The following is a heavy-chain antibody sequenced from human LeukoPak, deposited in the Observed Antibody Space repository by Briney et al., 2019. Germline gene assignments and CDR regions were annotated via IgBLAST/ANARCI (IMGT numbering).Heavy chain of an antibody. CDR1: GGSISSGGYY. V-gene: IGHV4-31*03. Sequence: SETLSLTCTVSGGSISSGGYYWSWIRQHPGKGLEWIGYIYYSGSTYYNPSLKSRVTISVDTSKNQFPLKLSSVTAADTAVYYCASITGTTRWFDPWGQGTLVTVSS. CDR3: ASITGTTRWFDP. CDR2: IYYSGST. D-gene: IGHD1-7*01. J-gene: IGHJ5*02.